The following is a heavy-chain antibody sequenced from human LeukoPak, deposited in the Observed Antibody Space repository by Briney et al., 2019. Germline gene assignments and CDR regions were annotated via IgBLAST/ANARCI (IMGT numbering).Heavy chain of an antibody. CDR1: GFTFDDYG. V-gene: IGHV3-23*01. CDR3: AKDPFLYCSSTTCYNWFDP. CDR2: ISGSGGGT. J-gene: IGHJ5*02. D-gene: IGHD2-2*01. Sequence: GGSLRLSCTASGFTFDDYGMSWLRQTPGKGLEWASAISGSGGGTYYADSVKGRFTISRDNSKNTLYLQMNSLRAEDTAVYYCAKDPFLYCSSTTCYNWFDPWGQGTLVTVSS.